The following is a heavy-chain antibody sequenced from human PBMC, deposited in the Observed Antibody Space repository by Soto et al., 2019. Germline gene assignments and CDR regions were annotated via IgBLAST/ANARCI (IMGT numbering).Heavy chain of an antibody. CDR2: ILGSGGDT. J-gene: IGHJ4*02. D-gene: IGHD2-15*01. CDR1: GFTLRTNG. Sequence: GGSLRLSCAATGFTLRTNGMSWFRQAPGKGLEWVSSILGSGGDTYYADSLKGRFTISRDNSKNTLYLQLNSLGAEDTALYYCAGHGGYSYLGQGTLVTVS. V-gene: IGHV3-23*01. CDR3: AGHGGYSY.